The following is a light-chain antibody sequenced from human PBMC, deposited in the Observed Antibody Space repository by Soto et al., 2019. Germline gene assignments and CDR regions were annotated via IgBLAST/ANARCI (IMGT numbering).Light chain of an antibody. J-gene: IGKJ1*01. CDR1: QSVGSY. Sequence: EIVLTQSPATLSLSPGERATLSCRASQSVGSYLAWYQQKSGQAPRLLIYDASNRASGVPARFSGSGSGTNFTLTISSLEPEDFAVYYCQQRGNWPRTFGQGTKVDIK. V-gene: IGKV3-11*01. CDR3: QQRGNWPRT. CDR2: DAS.